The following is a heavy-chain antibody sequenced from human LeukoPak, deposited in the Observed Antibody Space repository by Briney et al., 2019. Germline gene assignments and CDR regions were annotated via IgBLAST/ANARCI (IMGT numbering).Heavy chain of an antibody. V-gene: IGHV4-59*12. J-gene: IGHJ6*02. CDR2: IYYSGST. CDR3: ARGSVVTAIRQGMDV. Sequence: SETLSLTCAVSGGSISSYYWSWIRQPPGKGLEGIGHIYYSGSTNYNPSLKSRVTISVDTSKNQFSLKLSSVTAADTAVYYCARGSVVTAIRQGMDVWGQGTTVTVSS. CDR1: GGSISSYY. D-gene: IGHD2-21*02.